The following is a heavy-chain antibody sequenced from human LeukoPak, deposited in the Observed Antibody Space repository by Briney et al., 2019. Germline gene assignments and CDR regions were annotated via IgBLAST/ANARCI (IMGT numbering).Heavy chain of an antibody. V-gene: IGHV1-69*06. CDR1: GGTFSSYA. CDR2: IIPIFGTA. CDR3: ARAILRFLEWEKLHYYYYMDV. Sequence: GASVKVSCKASGGTFSSYAISWVRQAPGQGLEWMGGIIPIFGTANYAQKFQGRVTITADKSTSTAYMELSSLRSEDTAVYYCARAILRFLEWEKLHYYYYMDVWGKGTTVTISS. J-gene: IGHJ6*03. D-gene: IGHD3-3*01.